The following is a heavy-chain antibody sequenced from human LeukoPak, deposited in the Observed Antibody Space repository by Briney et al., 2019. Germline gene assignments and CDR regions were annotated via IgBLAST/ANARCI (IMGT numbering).Heavy chain of an antibody. CDR3: ASQRRGIAAAGTSWFDP. V-gene: IGHV4-59*11. CDR2: IYYSGST. J-gene: IGHJ5*02. CDR1: GGSISSHY. Sequence: PSETLSLTCTVSGGSISSHYWSWIRQPPGKGLEWIGYIYYSGSTNYNPSLKSQVTISVDTSKNQFSLKLSSVTAADTAVYYCASQRRGIAAAGTSWFDPWGQGTLVTVSS. D-gene: IGHD6-13*01.